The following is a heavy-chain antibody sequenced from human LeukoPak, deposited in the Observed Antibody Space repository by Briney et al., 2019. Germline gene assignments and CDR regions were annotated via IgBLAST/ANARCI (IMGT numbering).Heavy chain of an antibody. CDR1: GFIFSTYA. D-gene: IGHD6-13*01. CDR3: AKVIRAAPGKGYFDY. Sequence: GGSLRLSCATSGFIFSTYALSWVRQAPGKGLEWASSISGSGGSTYHADSVKGRFTISRDSSKNTLYLQMNSLRAEDTAIYYCAKVIRAAPGKGYFDYWGQGTLVTVSS. J-gene: IGHJ4*02. CDR2: ISGSGGST. V-gene: IGHV3-23*01.